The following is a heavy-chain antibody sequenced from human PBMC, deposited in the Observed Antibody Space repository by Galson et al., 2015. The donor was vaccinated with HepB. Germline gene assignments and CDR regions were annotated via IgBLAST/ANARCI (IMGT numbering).Heavy chain of an antibody. D-gene: IGHD2-2*01. CDR2: IRSKAYGGTT. J-gene: IGHJ4*02. V-gene: IGHV3-49*04. Sequence: SLRLSCAASGFTFGDYAMSWVRQAPGKGLEWVGFIRSKAYGGTTEYAASVKGRFTISRDDSKSIAYLQMNSLKTEDTAVYYCTRDAAMQGSSTSCPFDYWGQGTLVTVSS. CDR3: TRDAAMQGSSTSCPFDY. CDR1: GFTFGDYA.